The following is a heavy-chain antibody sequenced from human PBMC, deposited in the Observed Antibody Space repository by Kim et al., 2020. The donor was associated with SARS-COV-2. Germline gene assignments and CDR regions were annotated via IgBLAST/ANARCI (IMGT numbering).Heavy chain of an antibody. CDR1: GFTLSTYH. J-gene: IGHJ2*01. CDR2: MNPNSGKA. V-gene: IGHV1-8*01. CDR3: VTAIGWGSQNWYFDI. Sequence: ASVKVSCKASGFTLSTYHINWVRQATGQGLEWMGWMNPNSGKAGYAQKVQDRVTMTRDYSINTAYMELRSLKYDDTAVYYCVTAIGWGSQNWYFDIWGRGTLVTVSS. D-gene: IGHD7-27*01.